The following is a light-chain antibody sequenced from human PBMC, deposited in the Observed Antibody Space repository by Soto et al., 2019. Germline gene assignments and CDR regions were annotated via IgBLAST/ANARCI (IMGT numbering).Light chain of an antibody. CDR1: QGISSY. V-gene: IGKV1-8*01. J-gene: IGKJ1*01. CDR2: AAS. CDR3: QQYYSYPPIT. Sequence: IQMTQSPSTLSASVRDRVTITFRASQGISSYLAWYQQKPGKAPKLLIYAASTLQSGVPSRFSGSGSGTDFTLTISCLQSEDFATYYCQQYYSYPPITFGQGTKVDIK.